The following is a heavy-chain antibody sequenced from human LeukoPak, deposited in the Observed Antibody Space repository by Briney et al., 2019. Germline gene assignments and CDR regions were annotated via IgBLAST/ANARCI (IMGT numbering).Heavy chain of an antibody. CDR3: VRVGYCYGYLSRFDP. CDR1: GASIISYY. CDR2: IYYSGST. V-gene: IGHV4-59*01. Sequence: PSETLSLSSTVSGASIISYYGCWIRQPPGKGLEWIGHIYYSGSTDYNPSLKSRVSISVDTSKNQFSLKVSSVTAADTAVYYCVRVGYCYGYLSRFDPWGQGTLVTVSS. J-gene: IGHJ5*02. D-gene: IGHD5-18*01.